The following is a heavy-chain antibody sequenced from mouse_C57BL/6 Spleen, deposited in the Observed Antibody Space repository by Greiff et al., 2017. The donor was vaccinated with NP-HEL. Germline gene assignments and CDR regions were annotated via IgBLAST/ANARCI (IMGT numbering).Heavy chain of an antibody. CDR2: INPNNGGT. Sequence: VQLQQSGPELVKPGASVKISCKASGYSFTDYNMNWVKQSHGKSLEWIGDINPNNGGTSYNQKFKGKATLTVDKSSSTAYMELRSLTSEDSAVYYCARYYDYDAGFAYWGQGTLVTVSA. J-gene: IGHJ3*01. CDR1: GYSFTDYN. V-gene: IGHV1-18*01. D-gene: IGHD2-4*01. CDR3: ARYYDYDAGFAY.